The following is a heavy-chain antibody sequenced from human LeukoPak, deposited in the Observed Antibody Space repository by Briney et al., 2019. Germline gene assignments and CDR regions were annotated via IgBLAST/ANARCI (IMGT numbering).Heavy chain of an antibody. J-gene: IGHJ4*02. CDR1: GFTFSSYA. CDR2: ISSNGGST. CDR3: VKAPASYGTQGHFDY. D-gene: IGHD4-17*01. V-gene: IGHV3-64D*06. Sequence: GGSLRLSCSASGFTFSSYAVHWVRQAPGKGLEYVSAISSNGGSTYYADSVKGRFTISRDNSKNTLYLQMSRLRAEDTAVYYCVKAPASYGTQGHFDYWGQGTLVTVSS.